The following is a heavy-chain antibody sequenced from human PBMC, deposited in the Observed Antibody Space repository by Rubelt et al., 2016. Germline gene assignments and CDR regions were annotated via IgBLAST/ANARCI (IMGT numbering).Heavy chain of an antibody. CDR2: INHSGST. D-gene: IGHD4-23*01. Sequence: QVQLQQWGAGLLKPSETLSLTCAVYGGSFSGYYWSWIRQPPEKGLEWIGEINHSGSTNYNPSLKGRGPISVETAKNQFSLKLSSVTAADTAVYYCASATVDDPYYFDYWGQGTLVTVSS. V-gene: IGHV4-34*01. J-gene: IGHJ4*02. CDR3: ASATVDDPYYFDY. CDR1: GGSFSGYY.